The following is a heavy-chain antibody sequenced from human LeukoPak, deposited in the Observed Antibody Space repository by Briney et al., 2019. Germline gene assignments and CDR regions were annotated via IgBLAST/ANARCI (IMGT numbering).Heavy chain of an antibody. CDR1: GFTFDDYA. Sequence: GGSLRLSCAASGFTFDDYAMHWVRQAPGKGLEWVSGISWNSGSIGYADSVKGRFTISRDNAKNSLYLQMNSLRAEDTALYYCAKDSWLLKAFDIWGQGTMVTVSS. J-gene: IGHJ3*02. D-gene: IGHD3-9*01. V-gene: IGHV3-9*01. CDR3: AKDSWLLKAFDI. CDR2: ISWNSGSI.